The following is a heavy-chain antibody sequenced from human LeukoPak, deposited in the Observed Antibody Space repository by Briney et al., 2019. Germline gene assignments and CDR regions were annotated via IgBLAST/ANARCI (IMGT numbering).Heavy chain of an antibody. Sequence: GESLKISCKASGYKFTNYWIGWVRQMPGKGLEWMGIIYPGDSDTRYSPSFQGQVTISADKSISTAYLQWSSLKASDTAMYYCARQEYYYGSGSYYNYWGQGTLVTVSS. CDR2: IYPGDSDT. J-gene: IGHJ4*02. D-gene: IGHD3-10*01. CDR1: GYKFTNYW. CDR3: ARQEYYYGSGSYYNY. V-gene: IGHV5-51*01.